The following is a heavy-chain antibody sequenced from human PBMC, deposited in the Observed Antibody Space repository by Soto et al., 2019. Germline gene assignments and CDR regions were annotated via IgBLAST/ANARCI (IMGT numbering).Heavy chain of an antibody. CDR1: RVCIHNSYAF. V-gene: IGHV4-39*01. CDR3: GRVVEGATRHTGPGS. J-gene: IGHJ5*01. Sequence: SVTLRRPCSVSRVCIHNSYAFWAWIRQPPGNALQCTASVYHNGGAQYGSSLKRRVTISVDTANNHVSLRMRALTAADTAFYYCGRVVEGATRHTGPGSWG. D-gene: IGHD2-21*01. CDR2: VYHNGGA.